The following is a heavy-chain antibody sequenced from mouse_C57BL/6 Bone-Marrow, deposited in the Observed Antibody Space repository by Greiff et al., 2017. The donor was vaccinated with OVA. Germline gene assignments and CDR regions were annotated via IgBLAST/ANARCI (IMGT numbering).Heavy chain of an antibody. V-gene: IGHV1-52*01. D-gene: IGHD2-1*01. CDR3: AREGVYPSYWYFDV. CDR2: IDTSDSET. J-gene: IGHJ1*03. CDR1: GYTFTSYW. Sequence: VQLQQPGAELVRPGSSVKLSCKASGYTFTSYWMHWVKQRPIQGLEWIGNIDTSDSETHYNQKVKDKATLTVAKSSSTAYMQLSRLTSEDSAVYYCAREGVYPSYWYFDVWGTGTTVTVSS.